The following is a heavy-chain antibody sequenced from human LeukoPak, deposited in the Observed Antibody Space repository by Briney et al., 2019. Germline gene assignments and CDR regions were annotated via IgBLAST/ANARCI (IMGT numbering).Heavy chain of an antibody. Sequence: GGSLRLSCAASGFTFSSYSMNWVRQAPGKGLEWVSSISSSSSYIYYADSVKGRFTISRDNSKNTLYLQMNSLRAEDTAVYYCARESSSGWYEHFDYWGQGALVTVSS. CDR2: ISSSSSYI. D-gene: IGHD6-19*01. CDR3: ARESSSGWYEHFDY. J-gene: IGHJ4*02. CDR1: GFTFSSYS. V-gene: IGHV3-21*01.